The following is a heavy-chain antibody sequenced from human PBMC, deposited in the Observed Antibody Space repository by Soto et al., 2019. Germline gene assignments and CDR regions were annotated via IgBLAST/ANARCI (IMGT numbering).Heavy chain of an antibody. V-gene: IGHV2-5*02. CDR2: IYWDDDK. CDR3: AHWGRLVRSDY. CDR1: GFSLSTSGVG. Sequence: QITLKESGPTLVKPTQTLTLTCTFSGFSLSTSGVGVGWIRQPPGKALEWLALIYWDDDKRYSPSLKSRLTIPXXTSENQVGLTITIMDPGDTAAYYCAHWGRLVRSDYWGQGTLVTVS. J-gene: IGHJ4*02. D-gene: IGHD6-19*01.